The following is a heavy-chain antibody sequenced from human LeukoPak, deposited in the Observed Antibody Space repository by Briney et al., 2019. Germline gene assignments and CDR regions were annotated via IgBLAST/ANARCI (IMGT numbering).Heavy chain of an antibody. V-gene: IGHV4-59*01. Sequence: SETLSLTCTVSGGSISSYYWSWIRQPPGKGLEWIGYIYYSGSTNYSPSLKSRVTISVDTSKNQFSLKLSSVTAADTAVYYCARGVTPNGYGDSYWGQGTLVTVSS. CDR2: IYYSGST. J-gene: IGHJ4*02. D-gene: IGHD4-17*01. CDR1: GGSISSYY. CDR3: ARGVTPNGYGDSY.